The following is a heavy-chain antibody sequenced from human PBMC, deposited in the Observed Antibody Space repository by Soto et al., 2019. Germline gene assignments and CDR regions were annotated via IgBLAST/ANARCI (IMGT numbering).Heavy chain of an antibody. D-gene: IGHD6-13*01. CDR3: ARASPRPQISVASRAGYYAFDI. Sequence: QVQLQESGPGLVKPSETLSLTCTVSGGSISSYYWSWIRQPPGKGLEWIGYIYYSGSTNYNPSLRSRVTLSLDTAKNPLSLKRSSVTASDTAVYYCARASPRPQISVASRAGYYAFDIWGQGTMVTVSS. CDR2: IYYSGST. V-gene: IGHV4-59*01. J-gene: IGHJ3*02. CDR1: GGSISSYY.